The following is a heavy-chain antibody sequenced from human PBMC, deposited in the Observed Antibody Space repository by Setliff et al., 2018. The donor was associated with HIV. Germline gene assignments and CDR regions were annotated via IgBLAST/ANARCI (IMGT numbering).Heavy chain of an antibody. J-gene: IGHJ4*02. D-gene: IGHD1-1*01. CDR2: ISYDGKTT. CDR3: ASARIPTGGTSTSLDY. V-gene: IGHV3-30*04. Sequence: GGSLRLSCVASGFTFSTFAMYWVREAPAKGLEWVSAISYDGKTTHYADSVMGRFTVSRDNSKNTLYLQLNGLRPDDTAVYYCASARIPTGGTSTSLDYWGQGALVTVSS. CDR1: GFTFSTFA.